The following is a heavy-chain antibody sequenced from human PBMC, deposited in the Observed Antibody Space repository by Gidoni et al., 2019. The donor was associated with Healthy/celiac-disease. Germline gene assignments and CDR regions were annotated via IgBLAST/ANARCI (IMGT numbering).Heavy chain of an antibody. CDR3: ASSNQLGIHYYYGMDV. J-gene: IGHJ6*02. Sequence: EVQLVESGGGLVQPGGSLRLSCAASGLTFSSYWMHWVRQAPGKGLVWVSRINSEGSSTSYADSVKGRFTISRDNAKNTLYLQMNSLRAEDTAVYYCASSNQLGIHYYYGMDVWGQGTTVTVSS. D-gene: IGHD7-27*01. CDR1: GLTFSSYW. CDR2: INSEGSST. V-gene: IGHV3-74*01.